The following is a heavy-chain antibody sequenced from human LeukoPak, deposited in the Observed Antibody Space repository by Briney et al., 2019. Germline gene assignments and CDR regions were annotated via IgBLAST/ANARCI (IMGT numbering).Heavy chain of an antibody. V-gene: IGHV4-30-2*01. J-gene: IGHJ3*02. Sequence: SETLSLTCTVSGGSISSGGYYWSWIRQPPGKGLEWIGYIYHSGSTYYNPSLKSRVTISVDRSKNQFSLKLSSVTAADTAVYYCASSLVGYCSSTSCLGSGAFDIWGQGTMVTVSS. CDR3: ASSLVGYCSSTSCLGSGAFDI. CDR1: GGSISSGGYY. CDR2: IYHSGST. D-gene: IGHD2-2*01.